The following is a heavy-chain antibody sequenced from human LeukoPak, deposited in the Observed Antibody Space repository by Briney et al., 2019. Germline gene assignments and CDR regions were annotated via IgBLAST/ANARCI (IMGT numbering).Heavy chain of an antibody. D-gene: IGHD1-26*01. Sequence: GGSLRLSCAASGFTFDDYAMHWVRQAPGKGLEWVSGISWNSGSIGYADSVKGRFTISRDNAKNSLYLQMNSLRAEGTALYYCAREYSGSYRTAFDIWGQGTMVTVSS. CDR2: ISWNSGSI. CDR1: GFTFDDYA. CDR3: AREYSGSYRTAFDI. V-gene: IGHV3-9*01. J-gene: IGHJ3*02.